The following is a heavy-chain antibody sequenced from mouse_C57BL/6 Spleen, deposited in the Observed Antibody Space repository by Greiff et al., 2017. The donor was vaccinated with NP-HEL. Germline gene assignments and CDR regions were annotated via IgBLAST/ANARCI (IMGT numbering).Heavy chain of an antibody. J-gene: IGHJ4*01. V-gene: IGHV5-17*01. Sequence: EVKVVESGGGLVKPGGSLKLSCAASGFTFSDYGMHWVRQAPEKGLEWVAYISSGSSTIYYADTVKGRFTISRDNAKNTLFLQMTSLRSEDTAMYYCARPGQDAMDYWGQGTSVTVSS. CDR1: GFTFSDYG. CDR3: ARPGQDAMDY. D-gene: IGHD3-3*01. CDR2: ISSGSSTI.